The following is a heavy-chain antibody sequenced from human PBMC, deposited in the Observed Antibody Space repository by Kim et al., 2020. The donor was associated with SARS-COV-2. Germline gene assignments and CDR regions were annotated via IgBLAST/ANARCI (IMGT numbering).Heavy chain of an antibody. V-gene: IGHV3-30*18. CDR3: AKEAGSYYYGSGDLLGHYAMGV. D-gene: IGHD3-10*01. Sequence: GGSLRLSCVISKFIFGNYGMHWVRQAPGKGLEWVAVISHDGSTKDYTDSVKGRFNVSRDNSKNTLFLQMSSLRAEDTAVYYCAKEAGSYYYGSGDLLGHYAMGVWGQGTTVTVSS. CDR1: KFIFGNYG. CDR2: ISHDGSTK. J-gene: IGHJ6*02.